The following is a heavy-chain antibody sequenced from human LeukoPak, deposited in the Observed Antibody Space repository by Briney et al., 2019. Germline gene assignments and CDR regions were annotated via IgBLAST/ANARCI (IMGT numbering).Heavy chain of an antibody. Sequence: SETLCLTCTVSGGSISSYYWSWIRQPAGKGLEWIGRIYTSGSTNYNPSLKSRVTISVDKSKNQFSLKLSSVTAADTAVYYCARSSSSGYYYYFDYWGQGTLVTVSS. J-gene: IGHJ4*02. CDR1: GGSISSYY. CDR3: ARSSSSGYYYYFDY. V-gene: IGHV4-4*07. D-gene: IGHD3-22*01. CDR2: IYTSGST.